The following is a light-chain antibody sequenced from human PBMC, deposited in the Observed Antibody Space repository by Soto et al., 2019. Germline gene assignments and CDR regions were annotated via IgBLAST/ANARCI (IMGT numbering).Light chain of an antibody. Sequence: QSVLTQPASVSGSPGQSITISCTGTNSDVGTYNYVSWYQQHPGKAPKLIIYEVSNRPSGVSNRFSGSKSGNTASLTISGLQAEDEADYYCSSYTTSSPYVFGTGTNVIVL. CDR2: EVS. CDR1: NSDVGTYNY. V-gene: IGLV2-14*01. J-gene: IGLJ1*01. CDR3: SSYTTSSPYV.